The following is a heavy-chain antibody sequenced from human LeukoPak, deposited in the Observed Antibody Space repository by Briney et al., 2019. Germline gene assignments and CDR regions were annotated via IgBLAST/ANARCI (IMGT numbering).Heavy chain of an antibody. V-gene: IGHV4-31*03. CDR3: ARQRGYSGYVPDAFDI. J-gene: IGHJ3*02. Sequence: SETLSLTCTVSGGSISSGGYYWSWIRQHPGKGLEWFGYIYYSGSTYYNPSLKSRVTISVDTSKNQFSLKLSSVTAADTAVYYCARQRGYSGYVPDAFDIWGQGTMVTVSS. CDR2: IYYSGST. CDR1: GGSISSGGYY. D-gene: IGHD5-12*01.